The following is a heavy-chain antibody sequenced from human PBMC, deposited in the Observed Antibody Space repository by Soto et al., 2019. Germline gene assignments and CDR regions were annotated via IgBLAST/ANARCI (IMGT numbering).Heavy chain of an antibody. CDR2: ITPIYPTT. CDR3: ARIPRYSFPTSDDLDS. D-gene: IGHD5-18*01. J-gene: IGHJ4*02. V-gene: IGHV1-69*15. Sequence: QVQLVQSGAEVRKPGSSVQVSCKASGGTFYTYTFSWVRQAPGQGLEWMGSITPIYPTTNYAEKIQGRLTVTADGSTNTAYMDLNSLTSEDTAVYYCARIPRYSFPTSDDLDSWGQGTLVTVSS. CDR1: GGTFYTYT.